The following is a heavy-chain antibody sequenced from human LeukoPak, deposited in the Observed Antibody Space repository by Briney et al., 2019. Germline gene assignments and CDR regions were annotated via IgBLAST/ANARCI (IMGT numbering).Heavy chain of an antibody. J-gene: IGHJ4*02. CDR3: ARDSSVYYFDY. V-gene: IGHV4-59*01. D-gene: IGHD3-22*01. Sequence: SETLSLTCTFSGPSISSSYWSWVRQPPGRGLEWIAYIYYSGSTNYNPSLKSRVTISVDTSKNQFSLKLSSVTAADTAVYYCARDSSVYYFDYWGQGTLVTVSS. CDR1: GPSISSSY. CDR2: IYYSGST.